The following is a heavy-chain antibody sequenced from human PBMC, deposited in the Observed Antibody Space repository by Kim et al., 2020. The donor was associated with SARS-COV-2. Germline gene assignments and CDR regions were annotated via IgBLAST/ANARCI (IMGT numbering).Heavy chain of an antibody. CDR3: ARDSSGWGDAFDI. D-gene: IGHD3-10*01. V-gene: IGHV4-31*02. J-gene: IGHJ3*02. Sequence: YDPSLNSRVTISVATSKNQFSLKLSSVPAADTSVYYWARDSSGWGDAFDIWGQGTMVTVSS.